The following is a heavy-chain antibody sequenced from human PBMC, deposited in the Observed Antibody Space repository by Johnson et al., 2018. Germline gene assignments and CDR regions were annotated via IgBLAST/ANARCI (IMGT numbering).Heavy chain of an antibody. J-gene: IGHJ1*01. CDR2: ISSSSSYI. CDR3: ARVYSSGWPEYFQH. Sequence: VQLVESGGGLVKPGGSLRLSCAASGFTFSSYSMNWVRQAPGKGLEWVSSISSSSSYIYYADSVKGRFTISRDNAKNSLYLQMKSLRAEDTAVYYCARVYSSGWPEYFQHWGQGTLVTVSS. CDR1: GFTFSSYS. V-gene: IGHV3-21*01. D-gene: IGHD6-19*01.